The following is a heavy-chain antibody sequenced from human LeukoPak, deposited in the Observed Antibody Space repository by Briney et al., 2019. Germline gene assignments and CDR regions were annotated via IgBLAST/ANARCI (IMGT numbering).Heavy chain of an antibody. D-gene: IGHD1-26*01. CDR2: IYYSGST. V-gene: IGHV4-59*01. CDR1: GGSLSGYY. Sequence: SETLSLTCTVSGGSLSGYYWTWIRQPPGKGLEWIGYIYYSGSTNYNPSLKRRVTISVDTSKNQFSLKLSSVTAADTAVYYCARDGRLRSYGRGYGMDVWGQGTTVTVSS. CDR3: ARDGRLRSYGRGYGMDV. J-gene: IGHJ6*02.